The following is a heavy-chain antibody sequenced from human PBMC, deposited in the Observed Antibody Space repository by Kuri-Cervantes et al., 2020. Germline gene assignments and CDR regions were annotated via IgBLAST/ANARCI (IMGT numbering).Heavy chain of an antibody. Sequence: GSLRLSCAVYGGSFSGYYWSWIRQPPGKGLEWIGEINHSGSTNYNPSLKSRVTISADTSKNQFSLKLSSVTAADTAVYYCVVTSGYSGYHWGGYWGLGTLVTSPQ. CDR1: GGSFSGYY. CDR2: INHSGST. D-gene: IGHD5-12*01. V-gene: IGHV4-34*01. CDR3: VVTSGYSGYHWGGY. J-gene: IGHJ4*02.